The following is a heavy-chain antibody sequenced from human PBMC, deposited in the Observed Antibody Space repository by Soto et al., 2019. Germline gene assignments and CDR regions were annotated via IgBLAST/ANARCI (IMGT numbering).Heavy chain of an antibody. J-gene: IGHJ4*02. D-gene: IGHD6-13*01. CDR2: ST. CDR1: GFSLTTRGMT. CDR3: KLRQDTSRGPIY. Sequence: SGPTLANTTQPLTLTCTVSGFSLTTRGMTLGWISQPPGKAPEWLALSTQYSPSLQSRLTFTEDTSKNQVVLTMTNMDTVDTATYYCKLRQDTSRGPIYWGQGSMVTVSS. V-gene: IGHV2-5*01.